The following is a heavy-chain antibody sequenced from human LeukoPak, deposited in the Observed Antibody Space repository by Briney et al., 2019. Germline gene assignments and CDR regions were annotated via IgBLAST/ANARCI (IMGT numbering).Heavy chain of an antibody. CDR2: ISSSSSYI. Sequence: GGSLRLSCAASGFTFSSYSMNWVRQAPGKGLEWVSSISSSSSYIYYADSVKGRFTISRDNAKNSLYLPMNSLRAEDTAVYYCASGYYYDSSGYYYSIDYWGQGTLVTVSS. J-gene: IGHJ4*02. D-gene: IGHD3-22*01. CDR3: ASGYYYDSSGYYYSIDY. CDR1: GFTFSSYS. V-gene: IGHV3-21*01.